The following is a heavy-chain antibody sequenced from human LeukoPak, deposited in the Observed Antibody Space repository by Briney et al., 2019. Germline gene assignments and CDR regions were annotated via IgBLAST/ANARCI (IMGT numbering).Heavy chain of an antibody. CDR3: AREDYDSSGYCFDY. D-gene: IGHD3-22*01. J-gene: IGHJ4*02. V-gene: IGHV4-59*12. CDR2: IYYSGST. CDR1: GGSISSYY. Sequence: SETLSLTCTVSGGSISSYYWSWIRQPPGKGLEWIGYIYYSGSTNYNPSLKSRVTISVDTSKNQFSLKLSSVTAADTAVYYCAREDYDSSGYCFDYWGQGTLVTVSS.